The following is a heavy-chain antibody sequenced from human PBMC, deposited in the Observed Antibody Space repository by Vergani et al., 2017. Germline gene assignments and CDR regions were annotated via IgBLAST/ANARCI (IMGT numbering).Heavy chain of an antibody. CDR1: GFTFSSYW. CDR3: ARDPIAAAGSTFDY. Sequence: EVQLVESGGGLVQPGGSLRLSCAASGFTFSSYWMSWVRQAPGKGLGWVAKIKQDGSEKYYVDSVKGRFTSSRDKDKNSLYLQMNSLRAEDTAVYYCARDPIAAAGSTFDYWGQGTLVTVSS. D-gene: IGHD6-13*01. V-gene: IGHV3-7*04. J-gene: IGHJ4*02. CDR2: IKQDGSEK.